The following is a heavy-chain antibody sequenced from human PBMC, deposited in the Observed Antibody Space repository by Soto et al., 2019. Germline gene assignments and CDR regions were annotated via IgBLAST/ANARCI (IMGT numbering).Heavy chain of an antibody. J-gene: IGHJ4*02. CDR1: GFTFSNYN. Sequence: EVQLVESGGGLVKPGGSLRLSCAASGFTFSNYNMNWVRQAPGRGLEWVSSFSGSSSYIYYADSVKARFTISRDNAKNSLYLQMNSLRAEDTAVYYCARGSAEAGTAAIDHWGQGTLVTVSS. D-gene: IGHD6-19*01. V-gene: IGHV3-21*01. CDR3: ARGSAEAGTAAIDH. CDR2: FSGSSSYI.